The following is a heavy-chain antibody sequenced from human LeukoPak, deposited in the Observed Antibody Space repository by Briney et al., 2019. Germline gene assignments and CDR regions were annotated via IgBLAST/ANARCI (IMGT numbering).Heavy chain of an antibody. CDR3: ARDKRYYYDSSGSNWFDP. V-gene: IGHV1-3*01. CDR2: INAGNGNT. CDR1: GYTFTSYA. Sequence: ASVKVSGKASGYTFTSYAMHWVRQAPGQRLEWMGWINAGNGNTKYSQKFQGRVTITADESTSTAYMELSSLRSEDTAVYHCARDKRYYYDSSGSNWFDPWGQGTLVTVSS. J-gene: IGHJ5*02. D-gene: IGHD3-22*01.